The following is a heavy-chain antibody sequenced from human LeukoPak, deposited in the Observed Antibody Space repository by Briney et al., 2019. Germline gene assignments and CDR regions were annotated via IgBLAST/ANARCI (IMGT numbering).Heavy chain of an antibody. CDR3: ARAIQLWSYYFDY. CDR1: GFTFSSYW. D-gene: IGHD5-18*01. CDR2: IKQDGSEK. J-gene: IGHJ4*02. Sequence: GGSLRLSCAASGFTFSSYWMSWVRQAPGKGLEWVANIKQDGSEKYYADSVKGRFTISRDNAKNSLYLQMNSLRAEDTAVYYCARAIQLWSYYFDYWGQGTLVTVSS. V-gene: IGHV3-7*01.